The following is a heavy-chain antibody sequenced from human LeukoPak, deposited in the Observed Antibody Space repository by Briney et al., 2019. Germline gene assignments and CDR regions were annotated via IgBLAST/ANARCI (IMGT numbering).Heavy chain of an antibody. Sequence: SETLSLTCTVSGGSISSSSYYWGWIRQPPGKGLEWIGSIYYSGSTYYNPSLKSRVTISVDTSKNQFSLKLSSVTAADTAVYYCASPARSGYYHHADYWGQGTLVTVSS. V-gene: IGHV4-39*01. D-gene: IGHD3-22*01. CDR2: IYYSGST. CDR1: GGSISSSSYY. CDR3: ASPARSGYYHHADY. J-gene: IGHJ4*02.